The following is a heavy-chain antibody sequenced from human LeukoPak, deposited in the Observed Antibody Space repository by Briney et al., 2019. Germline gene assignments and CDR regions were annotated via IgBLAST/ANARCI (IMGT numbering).Heavy chain of an antibody. J-gene: IGHJ4*02. V-gene: IGHV4-31*03. CDR3: ASRSWGRDGYTYYFDY. CDR1: GGSISSGGYY. CDR2: IYYSGST. D-gene: IGHD5-24*01. Sequence: PSETLSLTCTVSGGSISSGGYYWSWIRQHPGKGLEWIGYIYYSGSTYYNPSLKSRVTISVDTSKNQFSLKLSSVTAADTAVYYCASRSWGRDGYTYYFDYWGQGTLVTVSS.